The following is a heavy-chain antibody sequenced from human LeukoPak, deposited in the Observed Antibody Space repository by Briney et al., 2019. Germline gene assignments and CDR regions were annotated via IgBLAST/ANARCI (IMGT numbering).Heavy chain of an antibody. Sequence: ASVKVSCKASGGTFSSYAISWVRQAPGQGLEWMGGIIPIFGTANYAQKFQGRVTITADESTSTAYMELSSLRSEDTAIYYCVRVPPRTVTYAYWGQGTLVTVSS. J-gene: IGHJ4*02. CDR3: VRVPPRTVTYAY. CDR2: IIPIFGTA. V-gene: IGHV1-69*13. CDR1: GGTFSSYA. D-gene: IGHD1-14*01.